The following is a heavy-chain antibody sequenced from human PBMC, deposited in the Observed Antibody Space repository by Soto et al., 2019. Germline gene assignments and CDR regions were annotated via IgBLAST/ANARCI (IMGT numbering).Heavy chain of an antibody. CDR2: INHSGST. CDR1: GGSFSGYY. J-gene: IGHJ6*02. D-gene: IGHD6-6*01. Sequence: QVQLQQWGAGLLKPSETLSLTCAVYGGSFSGYYWSWIRQPPGKGLECMGEINHSGSTNYNPSRKSRVTISVDTSKNQFSLKLSSVTAADTAVYYCARGRVRSIAARLYYYYGMDVWGQGTTVTVSS. CDR3: ARGRVRSIAARLYYYYGMDV. V-gene: IGHV4-34*01.